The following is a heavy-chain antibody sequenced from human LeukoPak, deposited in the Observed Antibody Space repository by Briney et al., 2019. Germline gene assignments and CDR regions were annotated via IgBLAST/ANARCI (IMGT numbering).Heavy chain of an antibody. CDR3: ASDRYYDFWSGYYPM. V-gene: IGHV4-39*01. CDR1: GGSITTSSYY. Sequence: PSETLSLTCTVAGGSITTSSYYWGGIRQPPGKGLEWIASIYYSGSTYYNPSLKSGVTISVDTSKNQFSLKLSSVTAADTAVYYCASDRYYDFWSGYYPMWGQGTLVTVSS. J-gene: IGHJ4*02. D-gene: IGHD3-3*01. CDR2: IYYSGST.